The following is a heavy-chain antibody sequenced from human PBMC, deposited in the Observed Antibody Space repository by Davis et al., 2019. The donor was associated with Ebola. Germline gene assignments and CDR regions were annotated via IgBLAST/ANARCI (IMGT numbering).Heavy chain of an antibody. D-gene: IGHD3-9*01. CDR3: ARDRRRYYDILTGYYEEDY. Sequence: ASVKVSCKASGYTFTSYDINWVRQATGQGLEWMGWINPNSGGTNYAQKFQGRVTMTRDTSISTAYMELSRLRSDDTAVYYCARDRRRYYDILTGYYEEDYWGQGTLVTVSS. CDR1: GYTFTSYD. V-gene: IGHV1-2*02. J-gene: IGHJ4*02. CDR2: INPNSGGT.